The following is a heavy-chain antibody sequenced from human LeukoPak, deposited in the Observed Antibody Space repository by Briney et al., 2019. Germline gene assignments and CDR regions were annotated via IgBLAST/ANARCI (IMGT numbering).Heavy chain of an antibody. CDR3: ARRVVPAANSDAFDI. D-gene: IGHD2-2*01. V-gene: IGHV4-61*08. CDR2: IYNSGST. Sequence: PSQTLSLTCTVSGGSVSSGDYYWSWIRQPPGKGLEWIGYIYNSGSTNYNPSLKSRVTISVDTSKNQFSLKLSSVTAADTAVYYCARRVVPAANSDAFDIWGQGTMVTVSS. J-gene: IGHJ3*02. CDR1: GGSVSSGDYY.